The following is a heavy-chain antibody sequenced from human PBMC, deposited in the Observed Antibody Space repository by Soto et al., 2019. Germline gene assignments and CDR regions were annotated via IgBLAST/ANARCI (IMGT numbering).Heavy chain of an antibody. V-gene: IGHV4-34*01. CDR1: GGSVNGYY. D-gene: IGHD3-3*01. CDR2: INHTGGT. J-gene: IGHJ5*02. Sequence: PSETLSLTCAVSGGSVNGYYWNWIRQPPGKGLEWIGEINHTGGTHYNPSLKSRVTMSVDTSKNQFSLRLSSVSSAETAIYYCATRITVFGLLIPPFDTWGQGTQVNVS. CDR3: ATRITVFGLLIPPFDT.